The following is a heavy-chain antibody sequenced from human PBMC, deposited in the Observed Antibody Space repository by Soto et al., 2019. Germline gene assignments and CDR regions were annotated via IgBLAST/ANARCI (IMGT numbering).Heavy chain of an antibody. V-gene: IGHV3-48*01. CDR1: GFTFSNYN. CDR2: ISYSSTTI. CDR3: ARDRSHGSASKY. J-gene: IGHJ4*02. Sequence: GGSLRLSCAASGFTFSNYNMKWVRQAPGKGLEWVSYISYSSTTIYYADSVQGRFTISRDNAQNSLYLQMNSLRADDTAVYYCARDRSHGSASKYWGQGTLVTVSS. D-gene: IGHD6-19*01.